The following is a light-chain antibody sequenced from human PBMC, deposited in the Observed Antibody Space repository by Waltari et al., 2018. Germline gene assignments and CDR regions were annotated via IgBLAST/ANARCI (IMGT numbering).Light chain of an antibody. CDR2: GKN. CDR3: GSRDSDGDVI. CDR1: IVRPEY. V-gene: IGLV3-19*01. J-gene: IGLJ2*01. Sequence: SSELTQDPAVSVAFGQTVKISCQGAIVRPEYPIWCQQKPGQAPILIIYGKNNRPSGIPDRFSASSSGDTASLVITGAQAEDEAVYYCGSRDSDGDVIFGGGTKLTVL.